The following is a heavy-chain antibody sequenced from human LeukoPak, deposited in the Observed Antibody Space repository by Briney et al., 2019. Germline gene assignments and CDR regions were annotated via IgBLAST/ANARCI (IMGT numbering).Heavy chain of an antibody. D-gene: IGHD6-13*01. Sequence: SETLSLTCAVYGGSFSGYYWSWIRQPPGKGLEWLGEINHSGSTNYNPSLKSRVTISVDTSKNQFSLKLSSVTAADTAVYYCARTYSSSWLGRPALEYWGQGTLVTVSS. CDR3: ARTYSSSWLGRPALEY. CDR2: INHSGST. CDR1: GGSFSGYY. J-gene: IGHJ4*02. V-gene: IGHV4-34*01.